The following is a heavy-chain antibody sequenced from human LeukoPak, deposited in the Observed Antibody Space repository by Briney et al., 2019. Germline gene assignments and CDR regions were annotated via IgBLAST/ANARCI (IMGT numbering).Heavy chain of an antibody. D-gene: IGHD3-10*01. CDR2: INPNSGGT. Sequence: ASVKVSCKASGYTFTGHYMHWVRQAPGQGREWMGWINPNSGGTNYAQKFQGRVTMASDTSISTAYIEPSRLRSDDTAVYYCARDLPKLWFGDEPHKALNAFDIWGQGTMVTVSS. CDR1: GYTFTGHY. V-gene: IGHV1-2*02. CDR3: ARDLPKLWFGDEPHKALNAFDI. J-gene: IGHJ3*02.